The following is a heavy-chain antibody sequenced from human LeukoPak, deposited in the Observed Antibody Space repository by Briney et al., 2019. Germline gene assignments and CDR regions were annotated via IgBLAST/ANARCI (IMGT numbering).Heavy chain of an antibody. D-gene: IGHD3-16*01. V-gene: IGHV4-34*01. Sequence: SETLSLTCAVYGGSFSGYYWSWIRQPPGKGLEWIGEINHSGSTNYNPSLKSRVTISVDTSKNQFSLKLSSVTAADTAGYYCARHRDYVWGSPGYWGQGTLVTVSS. CDR1: GGSFSGYY. CDR3: ARHRDYVWGSPGY. J-gene: IGHJ4*02. CDR2: INHSGST.